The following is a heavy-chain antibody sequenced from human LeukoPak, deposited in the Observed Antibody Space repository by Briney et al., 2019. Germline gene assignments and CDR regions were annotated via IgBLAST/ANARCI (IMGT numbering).Heavy chain of an antibody. CDR1: GGSISSYY. Sequence: TSETLSLTCTVSGGSISSYYWSWIRQPPGKGLEWIGYIYYSGSTNYNPSLKCRVTISVDTSKNQFSLKLSSVTAADTAVYYCARGVYGPFDYWGQGTLVTVSS. J-gene: IGHJ4*02. V-gene: IGHV4-59*01. D-gene: IGHD6-13*01. CDR2: IYYSGST. CDR3: ARGVYGPFDY.